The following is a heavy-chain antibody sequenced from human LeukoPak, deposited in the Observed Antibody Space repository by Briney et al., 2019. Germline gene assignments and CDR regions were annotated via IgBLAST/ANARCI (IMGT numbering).Heavy chain of an antibody. V-gene: IGHV1-18*01. CDR2: ISAYNGNT. J-gene: IGHJ3*02. D-gene: IGHD3-22*01. CDR1: GYTFTSYG. CDR3: ATPSTMIVVQSYFDI. Sequence: GASVKVSCKASGYTFTSYGISWVRQAPGQGLEWMGWISAYNGNTNYAQKLQGRVTMTEDTSTDTAYMELSSLRSEDTAVYYCATPSTMIVVQSYFDIWGQGTMVTVSS.